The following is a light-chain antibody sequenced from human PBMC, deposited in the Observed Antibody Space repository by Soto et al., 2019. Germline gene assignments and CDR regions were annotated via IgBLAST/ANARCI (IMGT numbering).Light chain of an antibody. J-gene: IGKJ2*01. CDR2: DVS. CDR3: QQYKEYVYT. CDR1: QTVERW. Sequence: DIQMTQSPSTLSASVGDRVIMTCRASQTVERWMAWYQQKPGKAPKLLISDVSTLERGVPSRFSGSGSATQFTLTISGLQPDDFATYDCQQYKEYVYTFGQGTKVDIK. V-gene: IGKV1-5*01.